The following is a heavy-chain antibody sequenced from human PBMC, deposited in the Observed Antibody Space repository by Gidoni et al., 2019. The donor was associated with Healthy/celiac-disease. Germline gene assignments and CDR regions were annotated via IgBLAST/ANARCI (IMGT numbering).Heavy chain of an antibody. CDR2: ISYDGSNK. Sequence: VQLVESAGGVVQPGRSLRLSCSASGLPFSSYAMHWVRQAPGKGLEWVAFISYDGSNKYYADPVKGRFTISRDNSKNTLYLQMNSLRAEDTAVYYCATGYGSGSYAYYYYGMDVWGQGTTVTVSS. D-gene: IGHD3-10*01. V-gene: IGHV3-30*01. CDR3: ATGYGSGSYAYYYYGMDV. J-gene: IGHJ6*02. CDR1: GLPFSSYA.